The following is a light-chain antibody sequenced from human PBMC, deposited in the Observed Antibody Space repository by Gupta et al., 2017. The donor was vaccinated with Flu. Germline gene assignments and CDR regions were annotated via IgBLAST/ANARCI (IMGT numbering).Light chain of an antibody. Sequence: SSNIGASYDAHWYQHLPGTAPKLLIYGNINRPSEVPDRFSGSKSGTSASLAITGLQAEDEAHYYCQSYDSSLSAWVFGGGTKLTVL. CDR1: SSNIGASYD. CDR3: QSYDSSLSAWV. CDR2: GNI. J-gene: IGLJ3*02. V-gene: IGLV1-40*01.